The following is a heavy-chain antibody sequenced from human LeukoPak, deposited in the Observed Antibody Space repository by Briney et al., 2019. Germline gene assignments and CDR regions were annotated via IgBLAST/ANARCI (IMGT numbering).Heavy chain of an antibody. J-gene: IGHJ4*02. CDR3: ARREGYYFDY. D-gene: IGHD1-26*01. CDR1: GYSFTSYW. CDR2: IYPDDSGS. V-gene: IGHV5-51*01. Sequence: GESLKISCKGSGYSFTSYWISWVRQKPGKGLEWMGIIYPDDSGSRYSPSFQGQVTISADKSISTAYLQWNSLKASDTAMYYCARREGYYFDYWGQGTLVTVSS.